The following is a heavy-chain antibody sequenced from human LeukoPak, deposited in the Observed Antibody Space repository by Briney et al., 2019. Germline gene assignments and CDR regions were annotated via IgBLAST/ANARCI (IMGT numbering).Heavy chain of an antibody. Sequence: SVKVSCKASGGTFSSYAISWVRQAPGQGLEWMGGIIPIFGTANYAQKFQGRVTITADESTSTAYMELSSLRSEDTAVYYCARGVNSSPRNWFDPWGQGTPVTVSS. CDR3: ARGVNSSPRNWFDP. J-gene: IGHJ5*02. V-gene: IGHV1-69*13. D-gene: IGHD6-6*01. CDR2: IIPIFGTA. CDR1: GGTFSSYA.